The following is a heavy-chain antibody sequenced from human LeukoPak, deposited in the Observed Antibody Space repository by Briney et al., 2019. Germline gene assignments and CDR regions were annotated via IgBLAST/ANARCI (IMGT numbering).Heavy chain of an antibody. Sequence: QSGGSLRLSCAASGFTFSSYAMSWVRQAPGQGLEWVSSISGCGGSTFYAVSVKGSFTISRDNSKNTLYMQINSVRAEDTAVYYCATSLGGIVVGVAATLCNYWGQGTLVTVSS. CDR3: ATSLGGIVVGVAATLCNY. CDR2: ISGCGGST. CDR1: GFTFSSYA. V-gene: IGHV3-23*01. D-gene: IGHD2-15*01. J-gene: IGHJ4*02.